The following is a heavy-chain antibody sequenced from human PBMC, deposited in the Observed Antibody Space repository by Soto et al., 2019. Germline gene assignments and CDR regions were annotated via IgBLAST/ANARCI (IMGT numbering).Heavy chain of an antibody. CDR1: GLTCSKYW. CDR2: IKQDGSEK. CDR3: ATSCDY. Sequence: EVQLVESGGGLGQPGGCLSLSCEASGLTCSKYWISGVRQAPGKGLEWVANIKQDGSEKYYADSVKGRFTISRDNAKNSLYLQMNSLRAEDTAVYYCATSCDYWGQGTLVTVSS. J-gene: IGHJ4*02. V-gene: IGHV3-7*03.